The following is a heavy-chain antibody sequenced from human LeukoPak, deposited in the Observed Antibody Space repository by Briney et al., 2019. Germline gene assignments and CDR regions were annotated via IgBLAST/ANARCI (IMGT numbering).Heavy chain of an antibody. J-gene: IGHJ6*02. CDR1: GGTFSSYA. CDR2: TIPIFGTA. D-gene: IGHD5-12*01. V-gene: IGHV1-69*13. Sequence: ASVKVSCKASGGTFSSYAISWVRQAPGQGLEWMGGTIPIFGTANYAQKFQGRVTITADESTSTAYMELSSLRSEDTAVYYCARPSGYASYGMDVWGQGTTVTVSS. CDR3: ARPSGYASYGMDV.